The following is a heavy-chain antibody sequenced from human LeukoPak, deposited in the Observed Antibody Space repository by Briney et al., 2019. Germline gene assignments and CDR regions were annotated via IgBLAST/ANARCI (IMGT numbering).Heavy chain of an antibody. V-gene: IGHV3-74*01. D-gene: IGHD3-22*01. CDR1: GFTLSSYW. CDR3: AKSVSLIVVAGGYFDY. CDR2: INSDESST. Sequence: PGGSLRLSCAASGFTLSSYWMHWVRQAPGKGLVWFSRINSDESSTSYADSVKGRFTISRDNAKNTLYLQMNSLRAEDTAMYYCAKSVSLIVVAGGYFDYWGQGTLVTVSS. J-gene: IGHJ4*02.